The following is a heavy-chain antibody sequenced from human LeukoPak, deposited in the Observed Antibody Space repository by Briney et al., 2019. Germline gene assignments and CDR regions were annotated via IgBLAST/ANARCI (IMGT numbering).Heavy chain of an antibody. V-gene: IGHV4-34*01. CDR1: GGSFSGYY. Sequence: ASETLSLTCAVYGGSFSGYYWSSIRQPPGKGLEWIGEINHSGSTNYNPSLKSRVTISVDTSKNQFSLKLSSVTAADTAVYYCARDALTTVTTGAHYFDYWGQGTLVTVSS. J-gene: IGHJ4*02. CDR2: INHSGST. CDR3: ARDALTTVTTGAHYFDY. D-gene: IGHD4-17*01.